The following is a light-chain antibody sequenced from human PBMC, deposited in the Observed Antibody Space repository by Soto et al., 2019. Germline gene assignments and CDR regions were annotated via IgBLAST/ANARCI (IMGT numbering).Light chain of an antibody. CDR3: QQYGSSPHT. J-gene: IGKJ2*01. CDR1: QSVSSSY. CDR2: GAS. Sequence: EIVLTQSPGTLSLSPGERATLSCRASQSVSSSYLAWYQHIPGQAPRLLIYGASSRATGIPDRFSGSGSGTDFTLTISRLEPEDSAVYYCQQYGSSPHTFGQGTKLEIK. V-gene: IGKV3-20*01.